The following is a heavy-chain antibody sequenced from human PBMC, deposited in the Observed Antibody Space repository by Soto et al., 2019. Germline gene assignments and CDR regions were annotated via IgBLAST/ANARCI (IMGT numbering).Heavy chain of an antibody. J-gene: IGHJ5*02. V-gene: IGHV4-59*12. D-gene: IGHD5-12*01. CDR1: GGSISSYY. CDR3: ARDVSGLNWFEP. CDR2: IFYSGST. Sequence: SETLSLTCTVSGGSISSYYWSWIRQPPGKGLEWIGYIFYSGSTNYNPSLKSRVTISVDTSKNQFSLKLSSVTAADTAVYYCARDVSGLNWFEPWGQGTLVTVS.